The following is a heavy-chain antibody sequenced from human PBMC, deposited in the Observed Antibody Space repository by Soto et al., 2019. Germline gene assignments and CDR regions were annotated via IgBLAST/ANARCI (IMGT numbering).Heavy chain of an antibody. V-gene: IGHV4-31*03. Sequence: SETLSLTCTVSGDSVATSSYYWCWIRQTPGKGLEWIGYIYYSGSTYYNPPLKSRVTISVDTSKNQFSLKLSSVTAADTAVYYCARSGYSYGPNPLLYWGQGTLVTVSS. D-gene: IGHD5-18*01. CDR2: IYYSGST. J-gene: IGHJ4*02. CDR1: GDSVATSSYY. CDR3: ARSGYSYGPNPLLY.